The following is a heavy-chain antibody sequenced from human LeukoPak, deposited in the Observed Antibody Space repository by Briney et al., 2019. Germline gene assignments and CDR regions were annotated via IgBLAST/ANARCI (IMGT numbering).Heavy chain of an antibody. CDR1: GGSIRSYN. J-gene: IGHJ6*03. CDR2: ISETGST. Sequence: PSETLSLTCTVSGGSIRSYNWNWIRQPPGKGLEWIGSISETGSTNYNSSLENRITLSLDTSKSQISLNLRSATVADTAVYYCARQDALGKLPPPYYMDVWGRGTTVIVS. CDR3: ARQDALGKLPPPYYMDV. D-gene: IGHD1-26*01. V-gene: IGHV4-59*08.